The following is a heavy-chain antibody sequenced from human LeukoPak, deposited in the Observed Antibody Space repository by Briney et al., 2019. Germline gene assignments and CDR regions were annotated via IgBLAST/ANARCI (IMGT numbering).Heavy chain of an antibody. CDR1: GYTFTSYG. D-gene: IGHD3-22*01. CDR3: ARAPLGPYYDISALGY. V-gene: IGHV1-18*01. Sequence: VALVKVSCKASGYTFTSYGISWVRQAPGQGLEWMGWISAHNGNTNYAQKLQGRVTMTTDTSTNTAYMELRSLRSDDTAVYYCARAPLGPYYDISALGYWGQGTLVTVSS. CDR2: ISAHNGNT. J-gene: IGHJ4*02.